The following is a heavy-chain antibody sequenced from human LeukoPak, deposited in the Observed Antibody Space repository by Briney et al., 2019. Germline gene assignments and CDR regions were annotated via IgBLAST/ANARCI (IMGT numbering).Heavy chain of an antibody. CDR1: GASISRHY. J-gene: IGHJ4*02. CDR3: ARLEYVWGGYRLDF. V-gene: IGHV4-4*08. D-gene: IGHD3-16*02. Sequence: KPSETLSLTCFVSGASISRHYWTWMRHTPGQGLRWIGYIHSTGTTNYNPSLKSRVTMSLDTSKNQFSLRLNSVAAADTAVYYCARLEYVWGGYRLDFWGQGALVTVSS. CDR2: IHSTGTT.